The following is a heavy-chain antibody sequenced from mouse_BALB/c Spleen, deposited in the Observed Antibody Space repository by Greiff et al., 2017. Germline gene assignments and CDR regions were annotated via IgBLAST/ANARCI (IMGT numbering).Heavy chain of an antibody. CDR2: INPSSGYT. Sequence: QVQLQQSAAELARPGASVKMSCKASGYTFTSYTMHWVKQRPGQGLEWIGYINPSSGYTEYNQKFKDKTTLTADKSSSTAYMQLSSLTSEDSAVYYCANGDYCNSFAYWGQGTLVTVSA. CDR3: ANGDYCNSFAY. D-gene: IGHD2-1*01. CDR1: GYTFTSYT. V-gene: IGHV1-4*02. J-gene: IGHJ3*01.